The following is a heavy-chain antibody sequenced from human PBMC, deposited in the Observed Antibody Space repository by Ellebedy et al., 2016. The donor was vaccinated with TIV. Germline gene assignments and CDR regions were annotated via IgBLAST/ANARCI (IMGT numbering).Heavy chain of an antibody. CDR1: GFTFSNYW. D-gene: IGHD3-3*01. CDR3: VGFGVFNL. V-gene: IGHV3-7*01. CDR2: IKTDGSEK. J-gene: IGHJ5*02. Sequence: GESLKISCAASGFTFSNYWMSWVRQAPGKGLEWVAHIKTDGSEKYYVDSVKGRFTISRKNAKNALFLQMDGLRVDDSAVYYCVGFGVFNLWGQGAPVTVSS.